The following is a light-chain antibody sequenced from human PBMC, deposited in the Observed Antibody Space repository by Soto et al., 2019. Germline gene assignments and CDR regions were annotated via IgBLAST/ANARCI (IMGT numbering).Light chain of an antibody. CDR3: SSYTTSHTLV. CDR1: SSDVGGYNS. V-gene: IGLV2-14*01. Sequence: QSALSQPASVSGSPGQSITVSCTGTSSDVGGYNSVSWYQQHPGKAPKLMIYDVTNRPSGVSDRFSGSKSGNTASLTISGLQAEDEADFYCSSYTTSHTLVFGTGTKVT. CDR2: DVT. J-gene: IGLJ1*01.